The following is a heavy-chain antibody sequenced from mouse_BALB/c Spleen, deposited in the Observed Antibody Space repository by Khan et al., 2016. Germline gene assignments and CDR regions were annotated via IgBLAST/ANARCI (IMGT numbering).Heavy chain of an antibody. J-gene: IGHJ3*01. D-gene: IGHD2-1*01. CDR2: ISYDGSN. Sequence: EVQLQESGPGLVKPSQSLSLTCSVTGYSITSGYYWNWIRQFPGNKLEWMGYISYDGSNNYNPSLKNRISITRDTSKNQFFLKLNSVATEDRARYYCARVGNYWLAYWGQGTLVTVSA. CDR1: GYSITSGYY. V-gene: IGHV3-6*02. CDR3: ARVGNYWLAY.